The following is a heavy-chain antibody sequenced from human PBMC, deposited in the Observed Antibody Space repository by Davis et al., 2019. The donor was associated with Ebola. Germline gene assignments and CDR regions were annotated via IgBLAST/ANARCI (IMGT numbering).Heavy chain of an antibody. V-gene: IGHV4-59*01. CDR2: IYYSGST. J-gene: IGHJ5*02. CDR3: ARDLRGYSSSWPNWFDP. Sequence: MPSETLSLTCTVSGGSISSYYWSWIRQPPGKGLEWIGYIYYSGSTNYNPSLKSRVTISVDTSKNQFSLKLSSVTAADTAVYYCARDLRGYSSSWPNWFDPWGQGTLATVSS. D-gene: IGHD6-13*01. CDR1: GGSISSYY.